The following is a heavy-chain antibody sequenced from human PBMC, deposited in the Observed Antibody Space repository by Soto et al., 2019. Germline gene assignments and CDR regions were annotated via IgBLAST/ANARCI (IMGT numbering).Heavy chain of an antibody. CDR2: ISYDGSNK. J-gene: IGHJ1*01. Sequence: PGGSLRLSCAASGFTFSSYAMHWVRQAPGKGLEWVAVISYDGSNKYYADSVKGRFTISRDNSKNTLYLQMNSLRAEDTAVYYCARDRDYFQHWGQGTLVTVSS. D-gene: IGHD3-10*01. CDR1: GFTFSSYA. CDR3: ARDRDYFQH. V-gene: IGHV3-30-3*01.